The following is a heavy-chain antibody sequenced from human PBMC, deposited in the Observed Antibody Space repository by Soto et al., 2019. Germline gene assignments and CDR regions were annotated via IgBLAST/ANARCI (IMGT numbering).Heavy chain of an antibody. CDR3: AREVVTAVAGSVNWFDP. CDR1: GFSLRTYG. J-gene: IGHJ5*02. CDR2: IWYDGTKK. V-gene: IGHV3-33*01. Sequence: QVQLVESGGGVVQSGRSLTLSCAASGFSLRTYGMHWLRRAPGKGLEWVSFIWYDGTKKFYANSVKGRSTISKDNSNNLLYLQMSDLRAEDTAVYYCAREVVTAVAGSVNWFDPWGQGTLVTVSS. D-gene: IGHD6-19*01.